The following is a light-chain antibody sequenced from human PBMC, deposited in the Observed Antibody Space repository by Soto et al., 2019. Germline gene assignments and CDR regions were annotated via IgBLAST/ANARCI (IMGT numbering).Light chain of an antibody. J-gene: IGLJ2*01. V-gene: IGLV2-8*01. CDR1: SSDVGGYNY. CDR2: EVS. CDR3: SSYAGSNNLGV. Sequence: QSALTQPPSASGSPGQSVTISCTGTSSDVGGYNYVSWCRQHPGKAPKLMIYEVSKRPSGVPDRFSGSKSGNTASLTVSGLQAEDEADYYCSSYAGSNNLGVFGGGTKLTVL.